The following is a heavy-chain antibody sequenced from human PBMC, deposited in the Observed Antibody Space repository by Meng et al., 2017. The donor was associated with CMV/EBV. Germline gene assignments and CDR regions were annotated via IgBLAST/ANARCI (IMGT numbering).Heavy chain of an antibody. V-gene: IGHV4-59*01. CDR2: IYYSGST. Sequence: ESLKISCTVSGGSISSYYWSWIRQPPGKGLEWIGYIYYSGSTNYNPSLKSRVTISVDTSKNQFSLKLSSVTAADTAVYYCARRSVYGWFDRWGQGTLVTVSS. CDR1: GGSISSYY. J-gene: IGHJ5*02. CDR3: ARRSVYGWFDR. D-gene: IGHD1-14*01.